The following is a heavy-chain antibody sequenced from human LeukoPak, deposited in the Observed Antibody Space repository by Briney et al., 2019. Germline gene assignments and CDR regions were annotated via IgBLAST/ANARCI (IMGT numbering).Heavy chain of an antibody. V-gene: IGHV3-9*01. J-gene: IGHJ4*02. D-gene: IGHD1-26*01. CDR2: ISWNSGSI. CDR1: GFTYDDYA. CDR3: AKSAGWELLGYFDY. Sequence: PGGSLRLSCAASGFTYDDYAMHWVRQAPGKGLEWVAGISWNSGSIGYADSVKGRFTISRDNAKNSLSLQMNSLRAEDTALYYCAKSAGWELLGYFDYWGQGTLVTFPS.